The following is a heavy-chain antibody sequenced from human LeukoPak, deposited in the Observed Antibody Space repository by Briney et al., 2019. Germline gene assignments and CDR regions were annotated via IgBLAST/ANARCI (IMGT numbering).Heavy chain of an antibody. CDR1: GFTFSHYG. CDR2: IWSDASNQ. J-gene: IGHJ4*01. CDR3: ARDAQRGFDYSNSLRY. D-gene: IGHD4-11*01. V-gene: IGHV3-33*01. Sequence: PGGSLRLSCTTSGFTFSHYGMHWVRQAPGKGLEWVAVIWSDASNQYYADSVKGRFTISGDDSQKTVYLQMNSLRPEDTAVYYCARDAQRGFDYSNSLRYWGHGALVTV.